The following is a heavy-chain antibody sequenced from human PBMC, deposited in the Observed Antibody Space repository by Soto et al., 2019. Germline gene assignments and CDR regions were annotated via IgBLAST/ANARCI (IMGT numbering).Heavy chain of an antibody. V-gene: IGHV3-30*18. J-gene: IGHJ3*02. D-gene: IGHD1-26*01. CDR3: AKGLLAIVGTTLPRDAFNI. CDR2: ISHDGSYK. Sequence: LRLSCAASGFSFTTYVMHWVRQAPGKGLEWVAVISHDGSYKYYGDAVKGRFTISRDTSKNAVYLEMNSLRPEDTAVYYCAKGLLAIVGTTLPRDAFNIWGQGTMGTVS. CDR1: GFSFTTYV.